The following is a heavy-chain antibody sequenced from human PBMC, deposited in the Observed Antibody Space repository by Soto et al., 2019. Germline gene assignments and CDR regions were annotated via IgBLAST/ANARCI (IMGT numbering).Heavy chain of an antibody. CDR2: IYYSGST. CDR3: ARRGYSGYENFDY. D-gene: IGHD5-12*01. J-gene: IGHJ4*02. V-gene: IGHV4-30-4*01. Sequence: PSEPLSLTCTVSGFSISLGDYYWSWIRQPPGKGLEWIGYIYYSGSTYYNPSLKSRVTISVDTSKNQFSLKLSSVTAADTAVYYCARRGYSGYENFDYWGQGTLVNVSA. CDR1: GFSISLGDYY.